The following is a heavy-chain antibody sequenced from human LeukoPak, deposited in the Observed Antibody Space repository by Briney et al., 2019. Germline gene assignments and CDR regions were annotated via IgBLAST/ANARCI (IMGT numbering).Heavy chain of an antibody. Sequence: SVKVSCKTSGYTFTDHFIHFMRQAPGQGVEWMGWINPNTGRTSYAQKFEGRVTVTRDMSVTTAYMELSGLTSDDTAVYYCARGPSRKGRITMVRGNWFDPWGQGTLVTVSS. V-gene: IGHV1-2*02. CDR2: INPNTGRT. D-gene: IGHD3-10*01. CDR3: ARGPSRKGRITMVRGNWFDP. J-gene: IGHJ5*02. CDR1: GYTFTDHF.